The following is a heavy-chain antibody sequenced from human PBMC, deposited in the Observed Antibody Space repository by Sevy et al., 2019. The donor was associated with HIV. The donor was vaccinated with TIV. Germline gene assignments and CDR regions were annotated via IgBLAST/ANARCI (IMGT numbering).Heavy chain of an antibody. CDR2: INPNSGGT. CDR3: TRDYYYDSSGYYWDY. V-gene: IGHV1-2*02. Sequence: ASVKVSCKASGYTFTGYYMHWVRQAPGQGLEWMGWINPNSGGTNYAQKFQGRVTMTRDTSISTAYMELSRLRSDDTAVYYRTRDYYYDSSGYYWDYWGQGTLVTVSS. CDR1: GYTFTGYY. J-gene: IGHJ4*02. D-gene: IGHD3-22*01.